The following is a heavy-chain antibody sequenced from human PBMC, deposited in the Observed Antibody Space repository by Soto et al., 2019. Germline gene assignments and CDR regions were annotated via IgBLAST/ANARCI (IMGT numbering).Heavy chain of an antibody. CDR2: INPSGGST. CDR1: GYTFTGYY. J-gene: IGHJ6*02. D-gene: IGHD2-21*02. V-gene: IGHV1-46*01. Sequence: ASVKVSCKASGYTFTGYYMHWVRQAPGQGLEWMGIINPSGGSTIYAQKFQNRVTMTRDTSTSTVYMELSSLRSEDTAVYYCARGIVVVTAIDYGMDAWGQGTTVTVSS. CDR3: ARGIVVVTAIDYGMDA.